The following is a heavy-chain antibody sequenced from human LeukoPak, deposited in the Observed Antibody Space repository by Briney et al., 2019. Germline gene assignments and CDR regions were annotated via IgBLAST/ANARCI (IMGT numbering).Heavy chain of an antibody. D-gene: IGHD6-13*01. Sequence: SETLSLTCTVSDDSISDYYWSWIRQPPGKGLEWIGYISYSGSANYDPSLKSRVTISLDTSKNQFSLKLTSVTTADTAVFYCARTHSSSLIWFDPWGQGTLVIVSS. V-gene: IGHV4-59*01. J-gene: IGHJ5*02. CDR2: ISYSGSA. CDR1: DDSISDYY. CDR3: ARTHSSSLIWFDP.